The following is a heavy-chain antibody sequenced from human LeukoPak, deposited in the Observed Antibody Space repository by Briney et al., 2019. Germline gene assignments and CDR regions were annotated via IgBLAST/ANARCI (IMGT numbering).Heavy chain of an antibody. Sequence: ASVKVSCKASGYTFTSYGISWVRQAPGQGLEWMGWISAYNGNTNYAQKLQGRVTMTTDTSTSTAYMELRSLRSDDTAVCYCARALPSRFLEWLLGAFDPWGQGTLVTVSS. J-gene: IGHJ5*02. D-gene: IGHD3-3*01. CDR2: ISAYNGNT. CDR1: GYTFTSYG. V-gene: IGHV1-18*01. CDR3: ARALPSRFLEWLLGAFDP.